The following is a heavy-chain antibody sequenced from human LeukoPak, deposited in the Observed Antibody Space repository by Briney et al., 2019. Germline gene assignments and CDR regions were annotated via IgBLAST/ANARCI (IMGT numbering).Heavy chain of an antibody. CDR1: GGSISSYY. J-gene: IGHJ4*02. V-gene: IGHV4-59*06. CDR2: IYYSGST. Sequence: KPSETLSLTCTVSGGSISSYYWSWIRQPPGKGLEWIGYIYYSGSTYYNPSLKSRVTISVDTSKNQFSLKLSSVTAADTAVYYCARKIDPGPYYFDYWGQGTLVTVSS. CDR3: ARKIDPGPYYFDY.